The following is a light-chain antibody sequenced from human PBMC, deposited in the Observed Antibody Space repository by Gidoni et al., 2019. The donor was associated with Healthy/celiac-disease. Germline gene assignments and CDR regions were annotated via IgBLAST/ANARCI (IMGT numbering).Light chain of an antibody. CDR1: QSISSY. J-gene: IGKJ1*01. V-gene: IGKV1-39*01. Sequence: DIQMTQSPSSLSASVGDRVTITSRASQSISSYLNWYQQKPGKAPKLLIYASSSLQSGVPSRFSCSGSGTDFTLTISSLQPEDFATYYWQQSYSTPRTFGQGTKVEIK. CDR2: ASS. CDR3: QQSYSTPRT.